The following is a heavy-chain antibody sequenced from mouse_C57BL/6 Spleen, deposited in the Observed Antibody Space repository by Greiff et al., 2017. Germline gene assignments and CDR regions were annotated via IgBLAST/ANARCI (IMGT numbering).Heavy chain of an antibody. CDR1: GFTFSSYG. CDR2: ISSGGSYT. J-gene: IGHJ4*01. CDR3: ARRSSLYYYAMDY. D-gene: IGHD1-1*01. Sequence: EVQRVESGGDLVKPGGSLKLSCAASGFTFSSYGMSWVRQTPDKRLEWVATISSGGSYTYYPDSVKGRFTISRDNAKNTLYLQMSSLKSEDTAMYYCARRSSLYYYAMDYWGQGTSVTVSS. V-gene: IGHV5-6*01.